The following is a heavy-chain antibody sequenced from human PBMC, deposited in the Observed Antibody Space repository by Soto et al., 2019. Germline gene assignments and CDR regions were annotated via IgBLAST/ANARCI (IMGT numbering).Heavy chain of an antibody. CDR2: IIPILGIA. CDR1: GYTFTSYA. J-gene: IGHJ5*02. D-gene: IGHD2-15*01. CDR3: AREQNVVVVAATPYWFDP. V-gene: IGHV1-69*04. Sequence: SVKVSCKASGYTFTSYAMLWVRQAPGQGLEWMGRIIPILGIANYAQKFQDRVTITADKSTSTAYMELSSLRSEDTAVYYCAREQNVVVVAATPYWFDPWGQGTLVTVSS.